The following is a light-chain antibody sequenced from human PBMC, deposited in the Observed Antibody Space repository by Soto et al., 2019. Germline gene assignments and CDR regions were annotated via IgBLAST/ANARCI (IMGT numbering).Light chain of an antibody. CDR1: QSVSSN. CDR2: GAS. V-gene: IGKV3-15*01. CDR3: QQYNNCPPWP. J-gene: IGKJ1*01. Sequence: EIVMTQSPATLSVSPGERATLSCRASQSVSSNLAWYQQKPGQAPRLLIYGASTRATGIPARFSGSGYGTEFTLTISCLQSEELEVYDCQQYNNCPPWPFGQATEGEIK.